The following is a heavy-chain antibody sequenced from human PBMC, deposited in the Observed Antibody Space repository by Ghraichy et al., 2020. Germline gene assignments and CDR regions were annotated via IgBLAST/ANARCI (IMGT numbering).Heavy chain of an antibody. CDR3: ARTSRGYCSSTSCEIDY. CDR2: IYYSGST. D-gene: IGHD2-2*01. CDR1: GGSISSGGYY. Sequence: SETLSLTCTVSGGSISSGGYYWSWIRQHPGKGLEWIGYIYYSGSTYYNPSLKSRVTISVDTSKNQFSLKLSSVTAADTAVYYCARTSRGYCSSTSCEIDYWGQGTLVTVSS. V-gene: IGHV4-31*03. J-gene: IGHJ4*02.